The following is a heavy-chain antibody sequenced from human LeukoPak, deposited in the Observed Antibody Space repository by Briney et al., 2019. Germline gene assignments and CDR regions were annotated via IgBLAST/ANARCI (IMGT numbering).Heavy chain of an antibody. D-gene: IGHD3-9*01. Sequence: TGGSLRLSCSASGFTFSRYPMHSVRQAPGKGLEWMAVISNEGSNSYYADSVKGRFTISRDNSKNTLYLQINSLRSEDTAVYYCARVLAGYYKSPYFDSWGQGILVTVSS. CDR3: ARVLAGYYKSPYFDS. CDR2: ISNEGSNS. CDR1: GFTFSRYP. V-gene: IGHV3-30-3*01. J-gene: IGHJ4*02.